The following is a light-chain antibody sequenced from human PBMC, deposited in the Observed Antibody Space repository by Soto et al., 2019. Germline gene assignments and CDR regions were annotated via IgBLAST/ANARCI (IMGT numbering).Light chain of an antibody. CDR3: QAWDSSIVV. Sequence: SYELTQPPSMSVSPGQTASITCSGDKLGDKYACWYQQRSGQSPVLVIYQDDKRPSGIPERFSGSNSGNTATLTISGTQPMDEAVYYCQAWDSSIVVFDGGTKLTVL. J-gene: IGLJ2*01. CDR1: KLGDKY. CDR2: QDD. V-gene: IGLV3-1*01.